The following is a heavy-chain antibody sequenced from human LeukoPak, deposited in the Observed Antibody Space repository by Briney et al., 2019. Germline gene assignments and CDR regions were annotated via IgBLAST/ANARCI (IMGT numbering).Heavy chain of an antibody. J-gene: IGHJ4*02. CDR3: ARGQSSSWYYYFDY. Sequence: SETLSLTCTVSGGSISSSSYYWGWIRQPPGKGLEWIGSIYYSGSTYYNPSLKSRVTISVDTSKNQFSLKLSSVTAADTAVYYCARGQSSSWYYYFDYWGQGTLVTVSS. CDR1: GGSISSSSYY. CDR2: IYYSGST. V-gene: IGHV4-39*07. D-gene: IGHD6-13*01.